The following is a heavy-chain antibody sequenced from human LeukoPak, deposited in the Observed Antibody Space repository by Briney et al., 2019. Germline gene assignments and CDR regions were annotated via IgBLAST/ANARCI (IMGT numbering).Heavy chain of an antibody. V-gene: IGHV4-59*01. Sequence: SETLSLTCAVSGGSISSYYWNWIRQTPGQGLYWIGYISNSGNTKYNPSLKSRVTISRDTSKNQFSLRLKSVTAADTAVYYCAKASVITAVLFDSWGQGTLVAVSS. D-gene: IGHD3-16*01. J-gene: IGHJ4*02. CDR1: GGSISSYY. CDR2: ISNSGNT. CDR3: AKASVITAVLFDS.